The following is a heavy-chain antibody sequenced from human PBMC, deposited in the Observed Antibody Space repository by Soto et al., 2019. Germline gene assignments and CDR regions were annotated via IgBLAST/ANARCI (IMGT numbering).Heavy chain of an antibody. CDR3: AVNSGYGVAVAGTSFVSPYFDY. CDR1: GFTFSSYS. D-gene: IGHD6-19*01. Sequence: EVQLVESGGGLVQPGGSLRLSCAASGFTFSSYSMNWVRQAPGKGLEWVSYISSSSSTIYYADSVKGRFTISRDNAKNSLYLQMNSLRDEDTAVYYCAVNSGYGVAVAGTSFVSPYFDYWGQGTLVTVSS. V-gene: IGHV3-48*02. J-gene: IGHJ4*02. CDR2: ISSSSSTI.